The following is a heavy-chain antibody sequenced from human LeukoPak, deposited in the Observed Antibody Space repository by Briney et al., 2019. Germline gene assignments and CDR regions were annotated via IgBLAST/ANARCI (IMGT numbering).Heavy chain of an antibody. CDR1: GFTFSSYV. J-gene: IGHJ4*02. CDR2: ISGSGGST. Sequence: GGSLRLSCAASGFTFSSYVMSWVRQAPGKGLEWVSAISGSGGSTYYADSVKGRFTISRDNSKNTLYLQMNSLRAEDTAVYYCAKAYWDGYFYYFDYWGQGTLVTVSS. CDR3: AKAYWDGYFYYFDY. V-gene: IGHV3-23*01. D-gene: IGHD5-24*01.